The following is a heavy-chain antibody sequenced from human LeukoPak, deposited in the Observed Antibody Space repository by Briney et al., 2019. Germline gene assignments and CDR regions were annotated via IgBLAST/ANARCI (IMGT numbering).Heavy chain of an antibody. Sequence: GGSLRLSCAASGLVFSASYMSWVRKDQGKGLEWVATIKPDGSEKYHVDSVSGRFTISRDNTNDSLFLQMNSLRVDDTAVYYCVRGGTYWTVSWGQGTLVNVS. CDR1: GLVFSASY. V-gene: IGHV3-7*01. J-gene: IGHJ5*01. CDR2: IKPDGSEK. CDR3: VRGGTYWTVS.